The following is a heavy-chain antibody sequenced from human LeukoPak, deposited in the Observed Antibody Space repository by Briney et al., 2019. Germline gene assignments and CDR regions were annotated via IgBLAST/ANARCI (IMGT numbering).Heavy chain of an antibody. J-gene: IGHJ4*02. CDR3: ARDGSGYSGV. CDR1: GFTISSYW. V-gene: IGHV3-7*01. Sequence: GGSLRLSCAASGFTISSYWMSWLRQAPGKGLEWVVNINQDGSEKYFVDSVKGRFTISRDNAKNSLYLQMNSLRDEDTSVYYCARDGSGYSGVWGQGTLVTVSS. D-gene: IGHD5-18*01. CDR2: INQDGSEK.